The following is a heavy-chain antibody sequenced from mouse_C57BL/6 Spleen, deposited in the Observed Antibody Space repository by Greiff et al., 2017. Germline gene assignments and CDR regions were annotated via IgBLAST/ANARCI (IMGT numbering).Heavy chain of an antibody. Sequence: LQESGAELVKPGASVKISCKASGYAFSSYWMNWVKQRPGKGLKWIGQIYPGDGDTNYNGKFKGKATLTADKSSSTAYMQLSSLTSEDSAVYFCARRLRWYFDVWGTGTTVTVSS. J-gene: IGHJ1*03. D-gene: IGHD3-2*02. CDR3: ARRLRWYFDV. CDR2: IYPGDGDT. CDR1: GYAFSSYW. V-gene: IGHV1-80*01.